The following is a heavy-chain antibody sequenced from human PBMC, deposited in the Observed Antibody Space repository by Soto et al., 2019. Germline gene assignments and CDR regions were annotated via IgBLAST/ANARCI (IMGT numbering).Heavy chain of an antibody. D-gene: IGHD2-2*01. CDR2: IHAGGAT. CDR3: ARDRHLVPAATYMDV. CDR1: GFSVSNNY. V-gene: IGHV3-66*01. Sequence: GGSLRLSCAVSGFSVSNNYMSWVRQAPGMGLEWVSIIHAGGATFYADSVWGRFTISRDSSENTLYLQMNSLRAEDTAVYYCARDRHLVPAATYMDVWGKGTTVTVSS. J-gene: IGHJ6*03.